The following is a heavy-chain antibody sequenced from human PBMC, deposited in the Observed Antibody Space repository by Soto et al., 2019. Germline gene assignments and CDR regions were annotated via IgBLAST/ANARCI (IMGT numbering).Heavy chain of an antibody. V-gene: IGHV1-69*12. D-gene: IGHD3-10*01. J-gene: IGHJ4*02. CDR3: AGWGDRFGELLFRLDY. CDR1: GGTFSSYA. CDR2: IIPIFGTA. Sequence: QVQLVQSGAEVKKPGSSVKVSCKASGGTFSSYAISWVRQAPGQGLEWMGGIIPIFGTANYAQKFQGRVTITADDSTSTAYMGLSSLRSEDTAVYYCAGWGDRFGELLFRLDYWGQGTLVTVSS.